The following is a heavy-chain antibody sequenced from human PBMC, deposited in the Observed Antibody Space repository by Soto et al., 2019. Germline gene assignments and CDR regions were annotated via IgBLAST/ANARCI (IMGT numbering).Heavy chain of an antibody. Sequence: SETLSLTCAVSSGSISSSNWWSWVRQPPGKGLEWIGEIYHSGSTNYNPSLKSRVTISVDKSKNQFSLKLSSVTAADTALYYCASRRVGYSGRPGPIDYWGQGTLVTVSS. CDR3: ASRRVGYSGRPGPIDY. J-gene: IGHJ4*02. V-gene: IGHV4-4*02. CDR2: IYHSGST. D-gene: IGHD1-26*01. CDR1: SGSISSSNW.